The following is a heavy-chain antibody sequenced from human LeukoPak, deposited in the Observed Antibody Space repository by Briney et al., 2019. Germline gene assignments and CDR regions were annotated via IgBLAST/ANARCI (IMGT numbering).Heavy chain of an antibody. V-gene: IGHV4-39*01. CDR3: ARVSLPPLSGPTKDY. D-gene: IGHD5-12*01. J-gene: IGHJ4*02. CDR2: IYYSRST. Sequence: NASETLSLTCTVSGGSISSSSYYWGWIRQPPGKGLEWFGSIYYSRSTYYNPSLKSRVTISVDTSKNLFSLKLSSVTAADTAVYYCARVSLPPLSGPTKDYWGQGALVTVSS. CDR1: GGSISSSSYY.